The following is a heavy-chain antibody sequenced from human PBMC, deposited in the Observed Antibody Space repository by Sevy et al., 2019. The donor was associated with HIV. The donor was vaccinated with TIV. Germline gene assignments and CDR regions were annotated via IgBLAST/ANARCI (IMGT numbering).Heavy chain of an antibody. D-gene: IGHD3-16*02. CDR1: GFTFSSYG. V-gene: IGHV3-30*18. J-gene: IGHJ4*02. CDR2: ISYDGSNK. CDR3: AKEGGDDYVWGSYRDPKPFDY. Sequence: GGSLRLSCAASGFTFSSYGMHWVRQAPGKGLEWVAVISYDGSNKYYADSVKGRFTISRDNSKNTLYLQMNSLGAEDTAVYYCAKEGGDDYVWGSYRDPKPFDYWGQGTLVTVSS.